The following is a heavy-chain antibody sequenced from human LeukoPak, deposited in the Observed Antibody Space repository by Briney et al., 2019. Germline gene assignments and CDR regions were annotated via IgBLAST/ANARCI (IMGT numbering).Heavy chain of an antibody. V-gene: IGHV5-51*01. J-gene: IGHJ3*02. Sequence: GESLKIFCKGSGYSFASYWIGWVGQMPGRGLGGIGIIYPRDSDTRYSPSFQGQVTISADKSIGPAYLQWSPLEASDTALHYCWRPIIVGATRPPFDSWGQGTMVTVSS. CDR3: WRPIIVGATRPPFDS. CDR1: GYSFASYW. CDR2: IYPRDSDT. D-gene: IGHD1-26*01.